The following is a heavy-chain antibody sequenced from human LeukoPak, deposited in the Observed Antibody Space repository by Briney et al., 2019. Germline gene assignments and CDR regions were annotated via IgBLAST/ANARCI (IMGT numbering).Heavy chain of an antibody. Sequence: SETLSLTCTVSGGSISSYYWSWIRQPPGKGLEWIGYIYYRGSTNYNPSLKSRVTISVDTSKNQFSLKLSSVTAADTAVYYCARLSGYSSGHYYSDYWGQGTLVTVSS. J-gene: IGHJ4*02. V-gene: IGHV4-59*01. CDR2: IYYRGST. D-gene: IGHD3-22*01. CDR1: GGSISSYY. CDR3: ARLSGYSSGHYYSDY.